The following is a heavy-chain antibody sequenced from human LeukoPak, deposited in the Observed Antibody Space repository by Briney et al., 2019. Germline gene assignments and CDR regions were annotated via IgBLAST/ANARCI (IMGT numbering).Heavy chain of an antibody. Sequence: GASVKVSCKASGGTFSSYAISWVRQAPGQGLEWMGRIIPILGIANYAQKFQGRVTITADKSTSTAYMELSSLRSEDTAVYYCARGRIWGPYGMDVWGQGTTVTVSS. D-gene: IGHD2/OR15-2a*01. V-gene: IGHV1-69*04. J-gene: IGHJ6*02. CDR2: IIPILGIA. CDR3: ARGRIWGPYGMDV. CDR1: GGTFSSYA.